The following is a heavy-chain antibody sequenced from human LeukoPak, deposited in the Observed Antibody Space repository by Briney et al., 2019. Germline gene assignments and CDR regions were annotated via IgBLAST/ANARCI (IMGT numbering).Heavy chain of an antibody. CDR3: ARDDESGSYSPFDY. J-gene: IGHJ4*02. D-gene: IGHD1-26*01. Sequence: ASVKVSRKASVYTFTTYFMHSVPQAPGQGRRGRGIINPSGGSTRYAQKFQGRVTMTRDTSTSTVYMELSSLRSEDTAVYYCARDDESGSYSPFDYWGQGTLVTVSS. V-gene: IGHV1-46*01. CDR1: VYTFTTYF. CDR2: INPSGGST.